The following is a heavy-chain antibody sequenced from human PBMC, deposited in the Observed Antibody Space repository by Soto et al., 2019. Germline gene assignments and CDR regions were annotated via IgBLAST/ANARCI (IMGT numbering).Heavy chain of an antibody. J-gene: IGHJ4*02. Sequence: GGSLRLSCAASGFIFSSFDMSWVRQAPGKGLEWVSGMSDSGGPYYAGSVKGRFTISRDISKNTLSLQMNSLRAEDTATYYCARHGSGINTHFDYWGQGTLVTVSS. D-gene: IGHD3-10*01. CDR3: ARHGSGINTHFDY. CDR2: MSDSGGP. V-gene: IGHV3-23*01. CDR1: GFIFSSFD.